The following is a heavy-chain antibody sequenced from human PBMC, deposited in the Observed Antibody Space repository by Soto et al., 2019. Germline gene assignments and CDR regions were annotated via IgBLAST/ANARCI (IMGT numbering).Heavy chain of an antibody. CDR3: ASRLEEDYYYYYGMDV. J-gene: IGHJ6*02. D-gene: IGHD1-1*01. CDR1: GGTFSSYS. V-gene: IGHV1-69*06. CDR2: IIPIFGTA. Sequence: SVKVSCKASGGTFSSYSISWVRQAPGQGLEWMGGIIPIFGTANYAQKFQGRVTITADKSTSTAYMELSSLRSEDTAVYYCASRLEEDYYYYYGMDVWGQGTTVTVSS.